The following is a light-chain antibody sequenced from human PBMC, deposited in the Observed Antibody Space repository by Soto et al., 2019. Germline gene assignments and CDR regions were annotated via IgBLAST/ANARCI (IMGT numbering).Light chain of an antibody. Sequence: VMTQTPLSLSVAPGQPASISCKSSHSLLHSTGETYLYWYLQKPGLSPQLLIYEVNIRFSGVPDRFSGGGSGTDFTLKISRVQAEDVGLYYCMQSMQLPITFGQGTRLEI. J-gene: IGKJ5*01. CDR3: MQSMQLPIT. CDR2: EVN. V-gene: IGKV2D-29*02. CDR1: HSLLHSTGETY.